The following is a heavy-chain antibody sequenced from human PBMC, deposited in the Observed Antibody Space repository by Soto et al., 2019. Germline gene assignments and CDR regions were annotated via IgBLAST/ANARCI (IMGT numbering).Heavy chain of an antibody. D-gene: IGHD1-26*01. CDR1: GANSNSYS. CDR3: ARDWRQMCRGGFFDY. CDR2: TVRHSGTP. Sequence: QVRLVQSGSEVKKPGSSVRLSCKVSGANSNSYSIAWVRQAPGQGLVWMGSTVRHSGTPNYAHKLLDRVTLTADKSTSTTYCELRSLRPENTGIYYLARDWRQMCRGGFFDYWGQGSLVSVSS. V-gene: IGHV1-69*06. J-gene: IGHJ4*02.